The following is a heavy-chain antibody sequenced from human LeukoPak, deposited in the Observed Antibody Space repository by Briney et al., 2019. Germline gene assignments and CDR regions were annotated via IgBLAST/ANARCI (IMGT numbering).Heavy chain of an antibody. V-gene: IGHV3-21*01. CDR1: GFTFSSYS. D-gene: IGHD3-10*01. CDR3: ARDRGKVPGDY. CDR2: ISSSSSYI. Sequence: GGSLRLSCAASGFTFSSYSMNWVRQAPGKGLEWVSSISSSSSYIDYADSVKGRFTISRDNAKNSLYLQMNSLRAEDTAVYYCARDRGKVPGDYWGQGTLVTVSS. J-gene: IGHJ4*02.